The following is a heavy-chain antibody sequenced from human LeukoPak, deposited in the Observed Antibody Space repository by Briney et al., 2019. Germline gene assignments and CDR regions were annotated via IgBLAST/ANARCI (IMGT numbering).Heavy chain of an antibody. CDR2: MHGSRGTT. CDR1: GFNFHSFA. Sequence: QAGGSLRLSCAASGFNFHSFAMNWVRQAPGKGLEWGSGMHGSRGTTYYADSVKGRFTISRDNSNNTLYLQMNSLRAEDSAVYYCARDKYFDPTYYFYYMDVWGKGTTVTVSS. D-gene: IGHD3-9*01. CDR3: ARDKYFDPTYYFYYMDV. V-gene: IGHV3-23*01. J-gene: IGHJ6*03.